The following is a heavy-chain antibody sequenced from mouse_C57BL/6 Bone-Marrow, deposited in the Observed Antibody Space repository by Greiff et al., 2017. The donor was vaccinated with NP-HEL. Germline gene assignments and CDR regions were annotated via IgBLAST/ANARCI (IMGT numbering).Heavy chain of an antibody. CDR3: ARSSVVAKKDY. CDR2: IYPGDGDT. D-gene: IGHD1-1*01. V-gene: IGHV1-80*01. CDR1: GYAFSSYW. Sequence: VQLQQSGAELVKPGASVKISCKASGYAFSSYWMNWVKQRPGKGLEWIGQIYPGDGDTNYNGKFKGKATLTAEKSSSTAYMQLSSLTSEDSAVYFCARSSVVAKKDYWGQGTTLTVSS. J-gene: IGHJ2*01.